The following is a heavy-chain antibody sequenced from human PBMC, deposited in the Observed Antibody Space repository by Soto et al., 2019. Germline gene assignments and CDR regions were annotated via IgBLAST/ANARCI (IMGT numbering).Heavy chain of an antibody. Sequence: QVQLVESGGGVVQPGRSLRLSCAASGFTFSSYAMHWVRQAPGKGLEWVAVTPYDGSNKYYADSVKGRFTISRDNSKNTLYIKINSRRPEDTAVYYWAKLLVLEGEVEQDFDYWGKGPLVTVPS. J-gene: IGHJ4*02. CDR1: GFTFSSYA. CDR2: TPYDGSNK. V-gene: IGHV3-30*18. D-gene: IGHD3-3*01. CDR3: AKLLVLEGEVEQDFDY.